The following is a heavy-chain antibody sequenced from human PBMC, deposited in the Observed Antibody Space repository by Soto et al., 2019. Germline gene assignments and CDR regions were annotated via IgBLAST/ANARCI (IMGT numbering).Heavy chain of an antibody. D-gene: IGHD3-10*01. J-gene: IGHJ5*02. V-gene: IGHV4-4*02. Sequence: SETLSLTCAVSSGSISSSNWWSWARQPPGKGLEWIGEIYHSGSTNYNPSLKSRVTISVDKSKNQFSLKLSSVTAADTAVYYCARTGMVRGVIGWFDPWGQGTLVTVSS. CDR3: ARTGMVRGVIGWFDP. CDR2: IYHSGST. CDR1: SGSISSSNW.